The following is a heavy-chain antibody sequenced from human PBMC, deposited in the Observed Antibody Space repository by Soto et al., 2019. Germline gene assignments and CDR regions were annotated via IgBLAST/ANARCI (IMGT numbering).Heavy chain of an antibody. CDR2: ISYDGSNK. V-gene: IGHV3-30-3*01. D-gene: IGHD1-26*01. CDR3: ARDVESGSSQYYYDDYGMDV. CDR1: GFTFSSYA. Sequence: HPGGSLRLSCAASGFTFSSYAMHWVRQAPGKGLEWVAVISYDGSNKYYADSVKGRFTISRDNSKNTLYLQMNSLRAEDTAVYYCARDVESGSSQYYYDDYGMDVWGQGTTVTVSS. J-gene: IGHJ6*02.